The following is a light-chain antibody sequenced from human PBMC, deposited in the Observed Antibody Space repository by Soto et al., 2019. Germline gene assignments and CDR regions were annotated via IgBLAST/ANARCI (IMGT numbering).Light chain of an antibody. J-gene: IGKJ1*01. V-gene: IGKV1-5*03. CDR3: QQYDSYPWT. CDR2: KAS. CDR1: QSISSW. Sequence: DIQMTQSPSTLSAFVGDRVTITCRASQSISSWLAWYQQKPGTAPNLLIYKASSLESGVPSRFSGSGSGTEFTLTISSLQPDDFATYYCQQYDSYPWTFGQGTKVETK.